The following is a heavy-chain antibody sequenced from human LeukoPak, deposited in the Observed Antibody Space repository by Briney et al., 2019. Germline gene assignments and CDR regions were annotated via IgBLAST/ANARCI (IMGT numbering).Heavy chain of an antibody. V-gene: IGHV3-7*01. Sequence: GGSLRLSCAASGFTFSSYWMSWVRQAPGKGLELVANINQDGSEKYYVDSVMGRFTISRDNAKNSLYLQMNSLRDEDTAVYYCARDSSRVTTVKYWGQGTLVTVSS. D-gene: IGHD4-17*01. J-gene: IGHJ4*02. CDR2: INQDGSEK. CDR1: GFTFSSYW. CDR3: ARDSSRVTTVKY.